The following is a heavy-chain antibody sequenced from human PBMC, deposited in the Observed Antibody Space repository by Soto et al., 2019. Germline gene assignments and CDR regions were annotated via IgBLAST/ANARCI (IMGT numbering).Heavy chain of an antibody. CDR2: INHSGST. Sequence: QVQLQQWGAGLLKPSETLSLTCAVYGGSFSGYYWSWIRQPPGKGLEWIGEINHSGSTNYNPSLKSRVTISVDTSKNQFSLKLRSVTAADTAVYYCARGHLYYYDSSGYYYPRPLDYWGQGTLVTVSS. V-gene: IGHV4-34*01. J-gene: IGHJ4*02. CDR1: GGSFSGYY. CDR3: ARGHLYYYDSSGYYYPRPLDY. D-gene: IGHD3-22*01.